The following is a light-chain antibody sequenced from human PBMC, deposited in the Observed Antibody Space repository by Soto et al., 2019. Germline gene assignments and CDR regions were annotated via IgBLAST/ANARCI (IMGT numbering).Light chain of an antibody. Sequence: QSALTQPASVSGSPGQSITISCTGTSSDVGGYNYVSWYQHLPGKAPKLMIYEVSNRPSGVSNRFSGSKSGNTASLIISGLQAEDEADYYCSSYTSSSTLYVFGSGTKLTVL. CDR2: EVS. CDR1: SSDVGGYNY. CDR3: SSYTSSSTLYV. J-gene: IGLJ1*01. V-gene: IGLV2-14*01.